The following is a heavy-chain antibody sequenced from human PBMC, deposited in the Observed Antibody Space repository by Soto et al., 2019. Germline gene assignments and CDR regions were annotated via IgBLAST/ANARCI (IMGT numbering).Heavy chain of an antibody. V-gene: IGHV1-69*01. D-gene: IGHD2-15*01. CDR3: ARAPLLSAETIHENYLDD. Sequence: QVQLVQSGAEVKKPGSSLKVSCKASGGTFGNSGVSWVRQAPGQGPEWMGGIIPIFDTTNYAQKFQGRLTISADDSTSYMELSRLRSEDSAVYYCARAPLLSAETIHENYLDDWCQRTQVTVSS. CDR1: GGTFGNSG. CDR2: IIPIFDTT. J-gene: IGHJ4*02.